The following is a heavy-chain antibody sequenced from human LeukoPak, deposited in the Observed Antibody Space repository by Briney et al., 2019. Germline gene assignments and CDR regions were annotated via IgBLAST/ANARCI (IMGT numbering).Heavy chain of an antibody. J-gene: IGHJ5*02. CDR2: IYYSGST. V-gene: IGHV4-31*03. D-gene: IGHD6-13*01. Sequence: SETLSLTCTVSGGSISSGGYSWSWLRQHPGKGLEWIGYIYYSGSTYYNPSLKSRVTISVDTSKNQFSLKLSSVTAADTAVYYCARDLGSGYSSHRFDPWGQGTLVTVSS. CDR3: ARDLGSGYSSHRFDP. CDR1: GGSISSGGYS.